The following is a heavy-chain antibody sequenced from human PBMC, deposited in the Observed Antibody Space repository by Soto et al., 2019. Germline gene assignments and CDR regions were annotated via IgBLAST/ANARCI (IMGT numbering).Heavy chain of an antibody. CDR2: ISAGGVDT. J-gene: IGHJ4*02. V-gene: IGHV3-23*01. CDR3: ANVPIWCGGSSCYTEGFDS. CDR1: GFVFSDYA. Sequence: GGSLRLSCVASGFVFSDYAMSWVRQAPGKGLEWVSAISAGGVDTYYADSVKGRFTVSRANSKNTLYLQMNSLRAEDTAIYYCANVPIWCGGSSCYTEGFDSWGQGTLVTVSS. D-gene: IGHD2-21*01.